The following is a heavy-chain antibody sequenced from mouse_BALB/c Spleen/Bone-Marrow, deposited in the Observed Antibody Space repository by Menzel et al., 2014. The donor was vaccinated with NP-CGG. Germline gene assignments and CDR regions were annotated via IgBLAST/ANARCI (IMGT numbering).Heavy chain of an antibody. Sequence: GGLVKPGGSLELCCKTSGFTFSSSWICWVRQAPGKGLEWIGCIYAGRGDITYYASWVNGRFTRSRDIDQSTGCLQLNSLTAADTAMYYCARDPHPGYSTGIWDGMDLWGPGTLVTVSS. CDR3: ARDPHPGYSTGIWDGMDL. V-gene: IGHV5-9*04. D-gene: IGHD2-5*01. J-gene: IGHJ1*01. CDR2: IYAGRGDIT. CDR1: GFTFSSSW.